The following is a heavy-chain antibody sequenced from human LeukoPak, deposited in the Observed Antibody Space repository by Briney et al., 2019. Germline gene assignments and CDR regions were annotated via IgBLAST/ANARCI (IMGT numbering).Heavy chain of an antibody. D-gene: IGHD3-10*01. CDR1: GDSISSGHY. CDR2: IYHSGST. V-gene: IGHV4-38-2*02. Sequence: SETLSLTCSVSGDSISSGHYWGWIRQPPGKGLEWIGSIYHSGSTYYNPSLKSRVTISVDTSKNQFSLKLSSVTAADTAMYYCARVESSRDYYGPNWFDPWGQGTLVTVSS. J-gene: IGHJ5*02. CDR3: ARVESSRDYYGPNWFDP.